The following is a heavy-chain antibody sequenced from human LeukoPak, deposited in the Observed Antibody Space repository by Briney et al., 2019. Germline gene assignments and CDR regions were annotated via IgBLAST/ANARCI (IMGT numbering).Heavy chain of an antibody. CDR3: ARDIRQSGGYYYGMDV. Sequence: GASVKVSCKASGYTFTSYAMHWVRQAPGQRLEWMGWINAGNGNTKYSQKFQGRVTITRDTSASTAYMELSSLRSEDTAVYYCARDIRQSGGYYYGMDVWGQGTTVTVSS. V-gene: IGHV1-3*01. CDR2: INAGNGNT. CDR1: GYTFTSYA. D-gene: IGHD1-14*01. J-gene: IGHJ6*02.